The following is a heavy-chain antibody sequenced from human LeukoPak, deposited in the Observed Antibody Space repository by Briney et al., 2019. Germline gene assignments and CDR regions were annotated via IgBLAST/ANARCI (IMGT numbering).Heavy chain of an antibody. J-gene: IGHJ4*02. CDR1: GDSISDYY. Sequence: SETLSLTCTVSGDSISDYYWSWIQQAPGKGLEWIGYIYDSGSTNYNPSLKSRVTISVDTSKNQFSLKLSSVTAADTAVYYCARGPPYIVVVTAIGFFDYWGQGTLVTVSS. V-gene: IGHV4-59*12. CDR3: ARGPPYIVVVTAIGFFDY. CDR2: IYDSGST. D-gene: IGHD2-21*02.